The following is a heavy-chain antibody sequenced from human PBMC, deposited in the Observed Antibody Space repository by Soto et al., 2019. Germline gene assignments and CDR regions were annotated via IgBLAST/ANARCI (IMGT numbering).Heavy chain of an antibody. J-gene: IGHJ4*02. D-gene: IGHD1-1*01. CDR3: ARDRTNAHYLDY. Sequence: EGSLRLSCAASGFTFSSYGMHWVRQAPGKGLEWVAVIWSDASNQHYADSVKGRFTISRDNSKNTLYLQMNSLRAEDTAVYYCARDRTNAHYLDYWGQGILVTVSS. CDR2: IWSDASNQ. CDR1: GFTFSSYG. V-gene: IGHV3-33*01.